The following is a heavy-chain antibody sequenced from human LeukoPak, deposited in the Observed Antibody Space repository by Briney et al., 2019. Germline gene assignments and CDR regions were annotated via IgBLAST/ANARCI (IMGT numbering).Heavy chain of an antibody. CDR2: IYYSGST. V-gene: IGHV4-39*01. CDR3: ARLNSLGYSSGWYPDY. Sequence: SETLSLTCTVSGGSISSSSYYWGWLRQPPGKGLEWIGSIYYSGSTYYNPSLKSRVTISVDTSKNQFSLKLSSVTAADTAVYYCARLNSLGYSSGWYPDYWGQGTLVTVSS. J-gene: IGHJ4*02. D-gene: IGHD6-19*01. CDR1: GGSISSSSYY.